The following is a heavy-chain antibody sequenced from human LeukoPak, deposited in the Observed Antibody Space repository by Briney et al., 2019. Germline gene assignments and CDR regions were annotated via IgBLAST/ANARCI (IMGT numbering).Heavy chain of an antibody. J-gene: IGHJ3*02. V-gene: IGHV3-23*01. D-gene: IGHD2-2*01. Sequence: GGSLRLSCAASGFTFSSYAMSWVRQAPGEGLEWVSAISGSGGSTYYADSVKGRFTISRDNSKNTLYLQMNSLRAEDTAVYYCAKDFPDIVVVPADAFDIWGQGTMVTVSS. CDR2: ISGSGGST. CDR3: AKDFPDIVVVPADAFDI. CDR1: GFTFSSYA.